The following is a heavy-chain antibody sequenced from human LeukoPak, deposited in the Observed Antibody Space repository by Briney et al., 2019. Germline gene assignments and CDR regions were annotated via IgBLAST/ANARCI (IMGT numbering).Heavy chain of an antibody. CDR3: ARDWGWPGDAFDI. CDR2: INHSGST. V-gene: IGHV4-34*01. CDR1: GGSFSGYY. J-gene: IGHJ3*02. Sequence: RASETLSLTCAVYGGSFSGYYWSWIRQPPGKGLEWIGEINHSGSTNYNPSLKSRVTISVDTSKNQFSLKLSSVTPEDTAVYYCARDWGWPGDAFDIWGQGTMVTVSS. D-gene: IGHD3-16*01.